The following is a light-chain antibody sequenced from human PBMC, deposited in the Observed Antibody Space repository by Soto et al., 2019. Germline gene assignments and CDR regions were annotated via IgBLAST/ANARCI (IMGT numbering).Light chain of an antibody. CDR1: QSISSW. Sequence: DIQMTQSPSTLSASVGDRVTITCRASQSISSWLAWYQQKPGTAPKLLIFDASRLESGVPSRFSGSASGTEFTLTISSLQPDDFATYYCQQYNSYSYTFGQGTRLEIK. J-gene: IGKJ5*01. CDR3: QQYNSYSYT. V-gene: IGKV1-5*01. CDR2: DAS.